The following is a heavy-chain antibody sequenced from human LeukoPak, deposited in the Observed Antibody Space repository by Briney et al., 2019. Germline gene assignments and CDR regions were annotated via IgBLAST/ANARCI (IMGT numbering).Heavy chain of an antibody. CDR2: INHSGST. V-gene: IGHV4-34*01. CDR1: GGSFSGYY. D-gene: IGHD5-18*01. J-gene: IGHJ6*03. CDR3: ARTTEGGYTYNYFYYYYMDV. Sequence: SETLSLTCAVYGGSFSGYYWSWIRQPPGKGLEWIGEINHSGSTNYNPSLKSRISISVDTSKNQFSLKLSSVTAADTAVYYCARTTEGGYTYNYFYYYYMDVWGKGTTVTISS.